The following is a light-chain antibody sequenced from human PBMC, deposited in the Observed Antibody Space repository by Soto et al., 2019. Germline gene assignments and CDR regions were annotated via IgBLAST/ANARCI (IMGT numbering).Light chain of an antibody. CDR1: QPITKF. J-gene: IGKJ5*01. CDR3: QQSYSVPLT. CDR2: GAS. V-gene: IGKV1-39*01. Sequence: MTQSPSSLSASVGDRVTITCRASQPITKFLNWFQHKPGEAPKRLIYGASILQDGVPSRFSGSGSGTDYTLTISGLQTEDFATYFCQQSYSVPLTFGGGTRLEIK.